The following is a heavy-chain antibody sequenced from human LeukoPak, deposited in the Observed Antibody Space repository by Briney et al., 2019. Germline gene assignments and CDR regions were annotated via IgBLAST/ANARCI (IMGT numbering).Heavy chain of an antibody. J-gene: IGHJ3*02. CDR2: ISSSSGTI. CDR3: AREGHCSTTSCALDAIEI. CDR1: GFTFSSYS. V-gene: IGHV3-48*01. D-gene: IGHD2-2*01. Sequence: GGSLRLSCATSGFTFSSYSMNWVRQAPGKGLEWVSYISSSSGTIYYADSVKGRFTISRDNAKNSLSLQMNSLRAEDTAGYYCAREGHCSTTSCALDAIEIWGQGTLVAVSS.